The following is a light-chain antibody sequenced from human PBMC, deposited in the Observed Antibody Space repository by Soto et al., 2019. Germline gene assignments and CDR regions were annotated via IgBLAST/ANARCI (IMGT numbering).Light chain of an antibody. V-gene: IGKV1-9*01. CDR2: AVF. CDR3: QQLDSYPLT. Sequence: DIQLTQSPSFLSASVGDRVTITCRASQDISNFLAWFQQKPGRAPKLLIYAVFTLQSGVPSRFSGSGSGAEFTLTISSLQPEDFATYYCQQLDSYPLTFGGGTNVDIK. J-gene: IGKJ4*01. CDR1: QDISNF.